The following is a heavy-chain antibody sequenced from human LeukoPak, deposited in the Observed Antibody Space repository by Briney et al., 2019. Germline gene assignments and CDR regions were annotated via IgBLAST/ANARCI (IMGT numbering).Heavy chain of an antibody. V-gene: IGHV3-74*01. Sequence: RAGGSLRLSCAASGFTFSSCSMNWVRQAPGKGLVWVSRLNSDGSSTSYADSVKGRFTISRDNAKNTLYLQMNSLRAEDTAVYYCARGNYGMDVWGQGTTVTVSS. J-gene: IGHJ6*01. CDR2: LNSDGSST. CDR3: ARGNYGMDV. CDR1: GFTFSSCS.